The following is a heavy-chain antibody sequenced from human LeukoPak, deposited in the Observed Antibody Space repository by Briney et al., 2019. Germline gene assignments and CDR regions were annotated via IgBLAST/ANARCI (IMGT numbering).Heavy chain of an antibody. J-gene: IGHJ3*02. V-gene: IGHV4-59*01. CDR2: IYDSGST. D-gene: IGHD4-17*01. CDR1: GGSISSYY. CDR3: ARDRQATTAYDAFDI. Sequence: SETLSLTCTVSGGSISSYYWSWIRQPPGKGLEWIAYIYDSGSTNYNPSLKSRVTLSVDTSKNQFSLKLSSVTAADTAVYYCARDRQATTAYDAFDIWGRGTMVTVSS.